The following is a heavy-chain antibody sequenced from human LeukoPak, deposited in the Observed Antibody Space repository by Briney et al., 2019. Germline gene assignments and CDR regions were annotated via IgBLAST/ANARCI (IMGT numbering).Heavy chain of an antibody. CDR3: AKDVGFGSGSYYHFDY. D-gene: IGHD3-10*01. J-gene: IGHJ4*02. Sequence: GGSLRLSCAPSGLAFSSYAMGWVRQAPGKGLEWGSGISGSGEITYYADSVKGRFTISRDKSKNTLYLQMNSLRTADTATYYCAKDVGFGSGSYYHFDYWGQGTLVTVSS. CDR2: ISGSGEIT. CDR1: GLAFSSYA. V-gene: IGHV3-23*01.